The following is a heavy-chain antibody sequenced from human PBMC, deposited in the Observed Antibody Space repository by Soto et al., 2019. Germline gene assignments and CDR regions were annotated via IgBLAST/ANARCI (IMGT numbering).Heavy chain of an antibody. CDR3: VKGGWLDF. D-gene: IGHD3-16*01. J-gene: IGHJ5*01. V-gene: IGHV3-23*01. CDR1: GFNFSTFE. Sequence: EVQLLESGGGLVQPGGSLRLSCAASGFNFSTFEMSWGRQAPGRGLEWVSFISDDSSRTYYADAVKGRFSISRDNSKHTLYFQMNSLTSADTAVYACVKGGWLDFWGQGTLVTVSS. CDR2: ISDDSSRT.